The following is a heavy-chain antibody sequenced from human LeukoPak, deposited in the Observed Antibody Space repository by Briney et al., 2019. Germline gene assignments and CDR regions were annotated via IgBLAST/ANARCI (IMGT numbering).Heavy chain of an antibody. V-gene: IGHV1-69*04. CDR1: GGTFSSYA. D-gene: IGHD4-17*01. CDR2: IIPILGIA. CDR3: AADDYGDYEGSAFDI. J-gene: IGHJ3*02. Sequence: SVKVSCKASGGTFSSYAISWVRQAPGQGLEWMGRIIPILGIANYAQKFQGRVTITADKSTSTAYMELSSLRSEGTAVYYCAADDYGDYEGSAFDIWGQGTMVTVSS.